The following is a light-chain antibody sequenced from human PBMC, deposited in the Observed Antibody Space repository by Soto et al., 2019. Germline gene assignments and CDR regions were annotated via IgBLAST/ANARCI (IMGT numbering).Light chain of an antibody. Sequence: QSALTQPPSASGSPGQSVSISCTGTSSDVGGYNYVSWYQQHPAKAPRLMIYDVNKRHSGVPDCFADSQSGNTAPLTVYGIQAEDEADYYCSSYGGSNNLVFGGETKLTVL. CDR1: SSDVGGYNY. V-gene: IGLV2-8*01. CDR2: DVN. CDR3: SSYGGSNNLV. J-gene: IGLJ2*01.